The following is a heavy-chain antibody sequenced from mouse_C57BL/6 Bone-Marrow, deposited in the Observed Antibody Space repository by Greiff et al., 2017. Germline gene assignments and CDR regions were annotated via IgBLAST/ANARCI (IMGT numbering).Heavy chain of an antibody. V-gene: IGHV5-15*01. D-gene: IGHD1-1*01. CDR3: ARQITTVVGDYYFDY. J-gene: IGHJ2*01. Sequence: EVHLVESGGGLVQPGGSLKLSCAASGFTFSDYGMAWVRQAPRKGPGWVAFISNLAYSIYYADTVTGRFTISRENAKNTLYLEMSSLRSEDTAMYYCARQITTVVGDYYFDYWGQGTTLTVSS. CDR1: GFTFSDYG. CDR2: ISNLAYSI.